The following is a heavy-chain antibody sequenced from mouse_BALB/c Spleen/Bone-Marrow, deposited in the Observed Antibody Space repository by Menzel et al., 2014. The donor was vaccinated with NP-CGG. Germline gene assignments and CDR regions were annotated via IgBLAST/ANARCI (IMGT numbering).Heavy chain of an antibody. Sequence: QVQLKQSGAELVRPGASVKLSCKASGYTFTSYWINWVKQRPGQGLVWIGNIYPSDSYANYNQEFKDKATLTVDKSSSTAYMQLSSPTSEDSAVYYCTRGRYDAFCWCCDVWGAGTTVTVSS. J-gene: IGHJ1*01. CDR2: IYPSDSYA. D-gene: IGHD2-14*01. V-gene: IGHV1-69*02. CDR1: GYTFTSYW. CDR3: TRGRYDAFCWCCDV.